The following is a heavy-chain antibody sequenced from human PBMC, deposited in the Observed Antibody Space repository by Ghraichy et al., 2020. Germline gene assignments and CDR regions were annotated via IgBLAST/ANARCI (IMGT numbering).Heavy chain of an antibody. J-gene: IGHJ4*02. Sequence: SQTLSLTCTVSGGSIGTNYWNWIRQSPGKGLEWIGYVLYSGSSISNPSLRSRVTISMDTSKKQFSLNLRSVTAADTAVYYCARQGIGTGSFDYWGPGTLVTVSS. CDR3: ARQGIGTGSFDY. V-gene: IGHV4-59*08. CDR2: VLYSGSS. D-gene: IGHD2-8*02. CDR1: GGSIGTNY.